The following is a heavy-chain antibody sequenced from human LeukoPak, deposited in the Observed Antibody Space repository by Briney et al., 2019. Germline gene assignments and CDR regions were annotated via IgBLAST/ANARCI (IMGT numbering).Heavy chain of an antibody. Sequence: ASVKVSCKASGGTFSSYAISWVRQAPGQGLEWMGRIIPILGIANYAQKFQGRVTITADKSTSTAYMELSSLRSEDTAVYYCAREEDYYYYGMDVWGQGTTVTVSS. J-gene: IGHJ6*02. V-gene: IGHV1-69*04. CDR1: GGTFSSYA. CDR3: AREEDYYYYGMDV. CDR2: IIPILGIA.